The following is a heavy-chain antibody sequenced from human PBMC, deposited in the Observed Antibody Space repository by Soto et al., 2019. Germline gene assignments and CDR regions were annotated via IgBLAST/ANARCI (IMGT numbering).Heavy chain of an antibody. V-gene: IGHV1-46*01. CDR3: ARDRGSFDY. J-gene: IGHJ4*02. CDR2: INDSGGST. CDR1: GYTFTSYY. Sequence: QVQLVQSGAEVKKPGASVKVSCKASGYTFTSYYMHWVRQAPGQGLEWMGIINDSGGSTSYAQKFQGRVTMTRETSTSPVYMELSSLRSEDTAVYYCARDRGSFDYWGQGTLVTVSS.